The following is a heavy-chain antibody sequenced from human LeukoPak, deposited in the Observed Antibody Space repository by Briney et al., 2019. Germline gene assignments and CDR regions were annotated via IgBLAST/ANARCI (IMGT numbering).Heavy chain of an antibody. CDR1: GGSISSYY. CDR2: IYYSGST. J-gene: IGHJ4*02. CDR3: AREGYDSSGYYSGFDY. V-gene: IGHV4-59*01. D-gene: IGHD3-22*01. Sequence: SETLSLTCTVSGGSISSYYWSWIRQPPGKGLEWIGYIYYSGSTNYNPSLKSRVTVSVDTSKNQFSLKLSSVTAADTAVYYCAREGYDSSGYYSGFDYWGQGTLVTVSS.